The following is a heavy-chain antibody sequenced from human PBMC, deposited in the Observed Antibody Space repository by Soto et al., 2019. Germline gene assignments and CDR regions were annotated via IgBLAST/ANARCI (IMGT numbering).Heavy chain of an antibody. CDR1: GYTFTSYG. CDR2: ISAYNGNT. Sequence: ASVKVSCKASGYTFTSYGISWVRQAPGQGLEWMGWISAYNGNTNYAQKLQGRVTMTTDTPTSTAYMELRSLRSDDTAVYYCARDSGYCSSTSCYYYMDVWGKGTTVTVSS. V-gene: IGHV1-18*01. D-gene: IGHD2-2*01. CDR3: ARDSGYCSSTSCYYYMDV. J-gene: IGHJ6*03.